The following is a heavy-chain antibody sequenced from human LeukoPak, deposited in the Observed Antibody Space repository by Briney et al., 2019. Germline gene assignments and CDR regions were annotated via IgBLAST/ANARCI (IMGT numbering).Heavy chain of an antibody. Sequence: TGGSLRLSCAASGFTFSSYAMHWVRQALGKGLEWVAVISYDGSNKYYADSVKGRLTISRDNSKNTLYLQMNSLRAEDTAVYYCARAGYCSSTSCPEGGIDYWGQGTLVTVSS. CDR3: ARAGYCSSTSCPEGGIDY. CDR1: GFTFSSYA. CDR2: ISYDGSNK. D-gene: IGHD2-2*03. V-gene: IGHV3-30*01. J-gene: IGHJ4*02.